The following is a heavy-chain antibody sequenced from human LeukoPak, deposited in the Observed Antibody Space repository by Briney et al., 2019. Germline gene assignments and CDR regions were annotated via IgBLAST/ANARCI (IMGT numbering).Heavy chain of an antibody. J-gene: IGHJ4*02. CDR2: INTNTGNP. D-gene: IGHD2-2*01. Sequence: ASVKVSCKASGYTFTSYGVKWVRQAPRHGLEWMGWINTNTGNPTYAQGFTGRFVFSLDTSVSTAFLEISSLKAEDTAVYYCARDKYQLPYEIDYWGQGTLVTVSS. CDR3: ARDKYQLPYEIDY. V-gene: IGHV7-4-1*02. CDR1: GYTFTSYG.